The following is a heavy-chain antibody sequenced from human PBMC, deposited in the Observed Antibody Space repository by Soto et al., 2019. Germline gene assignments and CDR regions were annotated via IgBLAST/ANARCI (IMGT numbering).Heavy chain of an antibody. V-gene: IGHV1-46*01. Sequence: QVQLVQSGAEVKKPGASVKVSCKASGYTFTSYYMHWVRQAPGQGLEWMGIINPSGGSTSYAQKFQGRVTMTRDTSTRTVYMELSSLRSEDTAVYYCARDGRDYYDSSGYYAFDIWGQGTMVTVSS. CDR2: INPSGGST. J-gene: IGHJ3*02. CDR1: GYTFTSYY. CDR3: ARDGRDYYDSSGYYAFDI. D-gene: IGHD3-22*01.